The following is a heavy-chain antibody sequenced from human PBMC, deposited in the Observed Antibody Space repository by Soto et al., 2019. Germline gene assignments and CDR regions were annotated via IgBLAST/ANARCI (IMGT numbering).Heavy chain of an antibody. CDR3: ARPYSIGWSYCFDL. V-gene: IGHV3-30-3*01. CDR1: GFTFSSYT. J-gene: IGHJ3*01. D-gene: IGHD6-19*01. Sequence: QVQLVESGGGVVQPGRSLRLSCAASGFTFSSYTMHWVRQAPGKGLEWVAVMSYDGGSKSYADSVKGRFTISRDDSIKTLYLQVDSLIAEDTALYYCARPYSIGWSYCFDLWGQGTMVTVSS. CDR2: MSYDGGSK.